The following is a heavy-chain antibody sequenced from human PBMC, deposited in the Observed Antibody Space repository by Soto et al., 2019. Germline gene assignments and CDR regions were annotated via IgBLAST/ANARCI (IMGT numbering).Heavy chain of an antibody. CDR1: GFTFSSYA. J-gene: IGHJ4*02. D-gene: IGHD4-4*01. CDR3: AKDHFSNAYYFDY. CDR2: ISGSGGST. V-gene: IGHV3-23*01. Sequence: GFLRLSCATSGFTFSSYAMSWVRPAPGKGLEWVSTISGSGGSTYYADSVKGRFTISRDNSKNTLYLQMNSLRAEDTAVYYCAKDHFSNAYYFDYWGQGTLVTVSS.